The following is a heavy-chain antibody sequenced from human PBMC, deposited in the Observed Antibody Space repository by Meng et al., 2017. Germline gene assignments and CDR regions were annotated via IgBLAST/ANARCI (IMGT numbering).Heavy chain of an antibody. J-gene: IGHJ4*02. CDR2: ISSSSSYI. D-gene: IGHD5-18*01. CDR3: ARDRGYSYGDRRADY. Sequence: GESLKISCAASGFTFSSYAMSWVRQAPGKGLEWVSSISSSSSYIYYADSVKGRFTISRDNAKNSLYLQMNSLRAEDTAVYYCARDRGYSYGDRRADYWGQGTLVTVSS. CDR1: GFTFSSYA. V-gene: IGHV3-21*01.